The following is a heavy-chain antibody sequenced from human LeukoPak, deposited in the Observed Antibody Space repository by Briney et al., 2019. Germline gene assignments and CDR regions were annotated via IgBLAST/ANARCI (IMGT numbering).Heavy chain of an antibody. J-gene: IGHJ6*03. D-gene: IGHD6-13*01. CDR3: ARQHDSYHYYYVDV. CDR2: LYHSDSI. CDR1: GYSISSGYY. V-gene: IGHV4-38-2*01. Sequence: SETLPLTCAVSGYSISSGYYWIWIRPPPGKGLEWIGSLYHSDSIYYNPSLESRVTMSVDTSKNQFSLKLSFVTAADTAVYYCARQHDSYHYYYVDVWGKGTTVTVSS.